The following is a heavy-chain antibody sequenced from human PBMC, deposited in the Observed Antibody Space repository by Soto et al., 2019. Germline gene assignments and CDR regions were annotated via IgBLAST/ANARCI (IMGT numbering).Heavy chain of an antibody. CDR1: GFTFSNYW. D-gene: IGHD3-10*01. CDR2: IKPDGSEK. J-gene: IGHJ4*02. Sequence: GGSLRLSCAASGFTFSNYWMSWVRQVPGKGLEWVANIKPDGSEKWYVDSVKGRFTISRDTSNNVLFLQMNSLRADDSAVYYCATGVVSTTTWDYFDHWGQGTLVTVS. V-gene: IGHV3-7*02. CDR3: ATGVVSTTTWDYFDH.